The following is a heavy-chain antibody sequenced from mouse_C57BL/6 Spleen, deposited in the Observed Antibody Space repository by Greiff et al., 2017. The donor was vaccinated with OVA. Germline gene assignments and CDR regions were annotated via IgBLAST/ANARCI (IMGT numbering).Heavy chain of an antibody. V-gene: IGHV1-15*01. CDR1: GYTFTDYE. CDR3: SYPLYYAMDY. Sequence: QVQLQQSGAELVRPGASVTLSCKASGYTFTDYEMHWVKQTPVHGLEWIGAIDPETGGTAYNQKFKGKAILTADKSSSTAYMELRSLTSEDSAVYYCSYPLYYAMDYWGQGTSVTVSS. J-gene: IGHJ4*01. CDR2: IDPETGGT. D-gene: IGHD2-10*01.